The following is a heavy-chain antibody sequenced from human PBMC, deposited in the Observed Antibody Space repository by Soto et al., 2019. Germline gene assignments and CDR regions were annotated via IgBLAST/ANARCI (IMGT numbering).Heavy chain of an antibody. CDR2: IYHSGST. V-gene: IGHV4-59*01. CDR1: GGSISSYY. J-gene: IGHJ4*02. CDR3: ARDATPAY. Sequence: PSETLSLTCTVSGGSISSYYWSWIRQPPGKGLEWIGYIYHSGSTNYNPSLKSRVTMSIDTSKDQFSLKLSSVTAADTAVYYCARDATPAYWGQGTLVTVSS.